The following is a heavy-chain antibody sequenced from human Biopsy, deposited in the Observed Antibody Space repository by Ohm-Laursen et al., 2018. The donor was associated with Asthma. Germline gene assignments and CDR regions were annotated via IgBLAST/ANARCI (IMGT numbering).Heavy chain of an antibody. CDR2: IDWDDDK. Sequence: ATQTLTLTCTFSGFSLTTTGMSVSWIRQPPGKALEWLALIDWDDDKYYSASLKTRLTISKDSSKNQVVLTMTNVDPVDTATYFCARIPEVGTNSFDIWGQRTMVTVSS. J-gene: IGHJ3*02. V-gene: IGHV2-70*01. CDR3: ARIPEVGTNSFDI. CDR1: GFSLTTTGMS. D-gene: IGHD1-14*01.